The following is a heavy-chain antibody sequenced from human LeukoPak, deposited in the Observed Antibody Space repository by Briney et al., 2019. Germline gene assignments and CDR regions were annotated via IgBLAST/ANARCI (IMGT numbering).Heavy chain of an antibody. D-gene: IGHD2-2*01. J-gene: IGHJ4*02. Sequence: ASVKVSCKASGYTFTSYYMHWVRQAPGQGLEWMGIINPSGGSTSYAQKFQGRVTMTRDTSTDTAYMELSSLRSEDTAVYYCAAVLVPAAIPDYWGQGTLVTVSS. V-gene: IGHV1-46*01. CDR1: GYTFTSYY. CDR2: INPSGGST. CDR3: AAVLVPAAIPDY.